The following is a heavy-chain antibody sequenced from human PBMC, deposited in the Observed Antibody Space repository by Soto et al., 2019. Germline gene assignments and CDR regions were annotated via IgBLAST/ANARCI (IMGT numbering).Heavy chain of an antibody. CDR1: GFTFSSYG. D-gene: IGHD1-1*01. Sequence: GGSLRLSCAASGFTFSSYGMHWVRQAPGKGLEWVAVIWYDGSNKYYADSVKGRFTISRDNSKNTLYLQMNSLRAEDTAVYYFARDFRTYNKYYYSYMDVWSKGTTVTVTS. CDR3: ARDFRTYNKYYYSYMDV. V-gene: IGHV3-33*01. J-gene: IGHJ6*03. CDR2: IWYDGSNK.